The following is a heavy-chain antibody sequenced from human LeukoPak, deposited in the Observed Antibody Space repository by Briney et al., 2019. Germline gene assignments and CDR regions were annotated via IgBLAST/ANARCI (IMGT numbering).Heavy chain of an antibody. CDR3: ARLVDCSGGNCYYYFDY. CDR2: ICYSGTT. CDR1: GASISSYY. V-gene: IGHV4-59*08. J-gene: IGHJ4*02. D-gene: IGHD2-15*01. Sequence: SETLSLTCTVSGASISSYYWSWIRQPPGKGLEWIGSICYSGTTNYNPSLKSRVTMSVDTSENQFSLKLSSVTAADTAVYYCARLVDCSGGNCYYYFDYWGRGTLVTVSS.